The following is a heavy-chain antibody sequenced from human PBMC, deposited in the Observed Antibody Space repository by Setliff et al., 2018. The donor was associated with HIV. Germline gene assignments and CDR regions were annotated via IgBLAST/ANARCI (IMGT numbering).Heavy chain of an antibody. CDR3: ARQFTVQWLVSTYGMDV. V-gene: IGHV4-59*08. Sequence: SETLSLTCTVSGGSINTYYWSWIRQPPGKGLEWIGYIYYSGTTKYNPSLKSRVTISVDTSKNQFSLTLNSVTAADTAVYYCARQFTVQWLVSTYGMDVWGQGTTVTVSS. CDR1: GGSINTYY. CDR2: IYYSGTT. J-gene: IGHJ6*02. D-gene: IGHD6-19*01.